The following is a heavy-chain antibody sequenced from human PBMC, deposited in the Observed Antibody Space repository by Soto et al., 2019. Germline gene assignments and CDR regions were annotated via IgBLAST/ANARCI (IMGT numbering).Heavy chain of an antibody. CDR1: GGSISSGGYY. CDR2: IYYSGST. CDR3: ARAPGYCTNGVCLNWFDP. V-gene: IGHV4-31*03. J-gene: IGHJ5*02. Sequence: SETLSLTCTVSGGSISSGGYYWSWIRQHPGKGLEWIWYIYYSGSTYYNPSLKSRVTISVDTSKNQFSLKLSSVTAADTAVYYCARAPGYCTNGVCLNWFDPWGQGTLVTVSS. D-gene: IGHD2-8*01.